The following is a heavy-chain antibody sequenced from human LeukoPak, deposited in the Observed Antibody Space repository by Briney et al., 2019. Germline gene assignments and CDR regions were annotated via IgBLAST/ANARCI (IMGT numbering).Heavy chain of an antibody. J-gene: IGHJ3*02. CDR3: ARNSYYYDSSGYYRGAFDI. V-gene: IGHV3-33*01. CDR2: IWYDGSNK. Sequence: GGSLRLFCAASGFTFSSYGMHWVRQAPGKGLEWVAVIWYDGSNKYYADSVKGRFTISRDNSKSTLYLQMNSLRAEDTAVYYCARNSYYYDSSGYYRGAFDIWGQATMVTVSS. CDR1: GFTFSSYG. D-gene: IGHD3-22*01.